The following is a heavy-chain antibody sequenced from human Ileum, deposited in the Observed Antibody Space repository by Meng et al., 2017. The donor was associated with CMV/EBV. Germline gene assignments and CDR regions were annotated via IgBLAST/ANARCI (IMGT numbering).Heavy chain of an antibody. CDR1: GFTFSRYG. J-gene: IGHJ4*02. V-gene: IGHV3-33*01. CDR3: ARDAIPIVGTTNPDY. Sequence: GGSLRLSCAASGFTFSRYGFHWVRQAPGKGLEWVAVIWFDGSNEQYADSVKGRFTISRDNSKNTLQLQMDSLRAADTAVYYCARDAIPIVGTTNPDYWGQGTLVTVSS. D-gene: IGHD1-26*01. CDR2: IWFDGSNE.